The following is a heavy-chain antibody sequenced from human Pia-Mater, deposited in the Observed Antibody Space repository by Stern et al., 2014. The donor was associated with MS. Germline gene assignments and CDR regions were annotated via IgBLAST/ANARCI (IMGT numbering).Heavy chain of an antibody. CDR1: GFTFTTSG. J-gene: IGHJ4*02. CDR2: ISYDGSNQ. Sequence: VQLVESGGGVVQPGGSLRLSCVASGFTFTTSGMHWVRQAPGKGLDWVAVISYDGSNQYYGGSVKGRFTISRDNSKNTVYLQMNSLRPEDTAVYYCANAAALSCRSPSCYKAFEYWGQGILVTVSS. V-gene: IGHV3-30*18. D-gene: IGHD2-2*02. CDR3: ANAAALSCRSPSCYKAFEY.